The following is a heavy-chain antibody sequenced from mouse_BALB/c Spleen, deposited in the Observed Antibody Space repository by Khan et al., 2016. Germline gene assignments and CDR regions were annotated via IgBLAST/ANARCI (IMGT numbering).Heavy chain of an antibody. J-gene: IGHJ4*01. Sequence: QIQLVQPGPELKKPGETVRISCKASGYTFTTAGMQWVQPMPGKGLKWIGRIKTHSGVPNYAEDLKGRFAFSLETSASTANLPINNLKNEDTSTYFCTSSYRYDDAMDCWGQGTSVTVS. CDR3: TSSYRYDDAMDC. CDR1: GYTFTTAG. CDR2: IKTHSGVP. D-gene: IGHD2-14*01. V-gene: IGHV9-4*02.